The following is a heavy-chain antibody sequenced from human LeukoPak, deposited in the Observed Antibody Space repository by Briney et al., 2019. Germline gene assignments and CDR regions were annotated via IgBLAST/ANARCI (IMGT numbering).Heavy chain of an antibody. CDR2: IYTSGST. J-gene: IGHJ4*02. Sequence: SQTLSLTCTVSSGSISSSNYYWSWIRQPAGKGLEWIGRIYTSGSTNYNPSLNSRVTISVDTSKNQFSLKLSSVTAEDTAVYYCARDRVAYGSGSYYFDYWGQGTLVTVSS. D-gene: IGHD3-10*01. CDR1: SGSISSSNYY. CDR3: ARDRVAYGSGSYYFDY. V-gene: IGHV4-61*02.